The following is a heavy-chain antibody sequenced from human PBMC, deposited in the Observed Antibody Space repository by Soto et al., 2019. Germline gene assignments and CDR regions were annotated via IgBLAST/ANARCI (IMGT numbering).Heavy chain of an antibody. V-gene: IGHV1-69*01. Sequence: QVQLVQSGAEVKKPGSAVKVSCKASGGTFTKYAMNWVRQAPGQGPEWMGGIIPIFDTPRYAQRFQGRVTITVDESTNTAYMDLSSLTFEDTAMYYCARSIGSGGVVGGFDYWGQVTLVTVSS. CDR3: ARSIGSGGVVGGFDY. CDR2: IIPIFDTP. D-gene: IGHD3-16*02. CDR1: GGTFTKYA. J-gene: IGHJ4*02.